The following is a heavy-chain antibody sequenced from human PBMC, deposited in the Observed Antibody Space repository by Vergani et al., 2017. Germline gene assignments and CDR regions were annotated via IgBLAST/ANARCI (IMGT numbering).Heavy chain of an antibody. J-gene: IGHJ6*03. V-gene: IGHV1-24*01. CDR1: GYTLTELS. Sequence: QVQLVQSGAEVKKPGASVKVSCKVSGYTLTELSMHWVRQAPGKGLEWMGGFDPEDGETIYAQKFQGRVTMTADTSTDTAYMELSSLRSEDTAVYYCATGLIPNHSSDVYYYYYYMDVWGKGTTVTVSS. CDR3: ATGLIPNHSSDVYYYYYYMDV. CDR2: FDPEDGET. D-gene: IGHD3-22*01.